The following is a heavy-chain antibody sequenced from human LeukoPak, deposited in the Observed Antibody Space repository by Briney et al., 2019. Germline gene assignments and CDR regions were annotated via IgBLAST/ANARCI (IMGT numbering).Heavy chain of an antibody. CDR3: ARGRTIFGVVNYYYYYMDV. J-gene: IGHJ6*03. Sequence: SVKVSCKASGGTFSSYAISWVRQAPGQGLEWMGGIIPIFGTANYAQKFQGRVTITADESTSTDYMELSSLRSEDTAVYYCARGRTIFGVVNYYYYYMDVWGKGTTVTVSS. CDR2: IIPIFGTA. V-gene: IGHV1-69*13. CDR1: GGTFSSYA. D-gene: IGHD3-3*01.